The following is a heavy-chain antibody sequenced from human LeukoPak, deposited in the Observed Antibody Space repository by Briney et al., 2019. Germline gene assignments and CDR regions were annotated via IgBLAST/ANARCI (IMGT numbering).Heavy chain of an antibody. CDR2: IIPILGIA. CDR3: ARGGSGSYQYYFDY. V-gene: IGHV1-69*04. Sequence: ASVKVSCKASGGTFSSYAISWVRQAPGQGLEWMGRIIPILGIANYAQKFQGRVTMTRDTSTSTVYMELSSLRSEDTAVYYCARGGSGSYQYYFDYWGQGTLVTVSS. D-gene: IGHD1-26*01. CDR1: GGTFSSYA. J-gene: IGHJ4*02.